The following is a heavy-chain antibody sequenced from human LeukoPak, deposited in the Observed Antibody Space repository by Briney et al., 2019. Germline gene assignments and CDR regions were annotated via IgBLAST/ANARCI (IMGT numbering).Heavy chain of an antibody. J-gene: IGHJ4*02. Sequence: PGGSLRLSCAASGFTFSSYGMSWVRQAPGKGLEWVSAISGSGGSTYYADSVKGRFTISRDNSKNTLYLQMNSLRAEDTAVYYCASPYDYVWGSYRYNYWGQGTLVTVSS. V-gene: IGHV3-23*01. CDR1: GFTFSSYG. CDR3: ASPYDYVWGSYRYNY. D-gene: IGHD3-16*02. CDR2: ISGSGGST.